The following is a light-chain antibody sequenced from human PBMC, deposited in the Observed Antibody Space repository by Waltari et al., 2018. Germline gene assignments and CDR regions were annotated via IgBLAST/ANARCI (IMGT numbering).Light chain of an antibody. CDR3: QNHERLPAT. Sequence: EIVLTQSPGTLSLSPGERATLSCRASQNIGRYLVWYQQKPGQAPRLLSYEASRRATGIPDMFSGSGSGTDFSLTISRLGPEDFAVYYCQNHERLPATFGQGTKVEIK. CDR1: QNIGRY. CDR2: EAS. V-gene: IGKV3-20*01. J-gene: IGKJ1*01.